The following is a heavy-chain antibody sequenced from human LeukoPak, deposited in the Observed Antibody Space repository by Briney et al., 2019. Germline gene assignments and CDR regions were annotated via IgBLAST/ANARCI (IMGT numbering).Heavy chain of an antibody. CDR2: IHYNGST. CDR1: GGSISSSSYY. V-gene: IGHV4-39*01. CDR3: ARHGITMIRGSYFDL. D-gene: IGHD3-10*01. Sequence: PSETLSLTCTLSGGSISSSSYYWGWIRQPPGKGLEWIGSIHYNGSTYYNPSLKSRVTISVDTSKNLLSLKLSSVTAAETALFYCARHGITMIRGSYFDLWGRGTLVTVSS. J-gene: IGHJ2*01.